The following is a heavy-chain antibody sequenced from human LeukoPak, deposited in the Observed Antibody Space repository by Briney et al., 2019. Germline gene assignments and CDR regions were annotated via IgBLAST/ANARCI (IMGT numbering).Heavy chain of an antibody. Sequence: PGGSLRPSCAASGFTFSSYAMHWVRQAPGKGLEWVAVISYDGSNKYYADSVKGRFTISRDNSKNTLYLQMNSLRAEDTAVYYCARGVMRGRPDAFDIWGQGTMVTVSS. J-gene: IGHJ3*02. CDR2: ISYDGSNK. V-gene: IGHV3-30-3*01. CDR1: GFTFSSYA. CDR3: ARGVMRGRPDAFDI. D-gene: IGHD1-26*01.